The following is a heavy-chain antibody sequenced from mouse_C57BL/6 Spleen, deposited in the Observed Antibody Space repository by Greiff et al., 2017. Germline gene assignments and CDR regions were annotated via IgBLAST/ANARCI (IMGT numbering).Heavy chain of an antibody. J-gene: IGHJ2*01. CDR3: ARRDYGYPFDY. CDR1: GYAFSSYW. D-gene: IGHD2-2*01. V-gene: IGHV1-80*01. CDR2: IYPGDGDT. Sequence: VQVVESGAELVKPGASVKISCKASGYAFSSYWMNWVQQRPGKGLEWIGKIYPGDGDTNYNGKFKGKATLTADKSSSTAYMQLSSLTSEDSAVYFCARRDYGYPFDYWGQGTTLTVSS.